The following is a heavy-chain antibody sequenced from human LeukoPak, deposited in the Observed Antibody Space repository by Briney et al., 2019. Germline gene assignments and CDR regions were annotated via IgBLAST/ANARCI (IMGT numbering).Heavy chain of an antibody. J-gene: IGHJ4*02. CDR2: VYYSGNA. D-gene: IGHD2-2*01. CDR3: ASSIVVVPAAFDY. CDR1: GGSISSNY. V-gene: IGHV4-59*01. Sequence: SETLSLTCTVSGGSISSNYWSWIRQPPGKGLEWIGYVYYSGNANYNPSLRSRVTMSVDTSKNQFSLKLSSVTAADTAIYYCASSIVVVPAAFDYWGQGTLVTVSS.